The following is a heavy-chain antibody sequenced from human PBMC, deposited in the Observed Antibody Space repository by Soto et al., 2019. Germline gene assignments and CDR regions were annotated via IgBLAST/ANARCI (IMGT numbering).Heavy chain of an antibody. D-gene: IGHD2-2*01. CDR1: GFTFSSYW. Sequence: PGGSLRLSCAASGFTFSSYWMHWVRQAPGKGLVWVSRINSDGSSTSYADSVKGRFTISRDNAKNTLYLQVNSLRAEDTAVYYCARDKKVVPAALINYYYYGMDAWGQGTTVTVSS. J-gene: IGHJ6*02. CDR3: ARDKKVVPAALINYYYYGMDA. V-gene: IGHV3-74*01. CDR2: INSDGSST.